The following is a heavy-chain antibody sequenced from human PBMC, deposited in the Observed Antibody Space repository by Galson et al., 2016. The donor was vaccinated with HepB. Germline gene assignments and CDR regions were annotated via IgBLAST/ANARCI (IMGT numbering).Heavy chain of an antibody. CDR3: ASHAPSYYGSGRYPGTFDS. D-gene: IGHD3-10*01. V-gene: IGHV3-53*01. J-gene: IGHJ4*02. Sequence: SLRLSCAASGFIVSTNYMSWVRQAPGKGLEWVSVIYSGGSKYYADSVKGRFTISRDNSKNTLYLQMNSLRAGDTAVYYCASHAPSYYGSGRYPGTFDSWGQGTLVTVSS. CDR2: IYSGGSK. CDR1: GFIVSTNY.